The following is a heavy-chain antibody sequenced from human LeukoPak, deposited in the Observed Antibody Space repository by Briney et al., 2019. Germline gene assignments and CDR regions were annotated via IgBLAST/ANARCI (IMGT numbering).Heavy chain of an antibody. CDR2: ISGSGGST. CDR1: GFTFSSYA. Sequence: GGSQRLSCAAAGFTFSSYAMSWVRQAPGKGLEWVSAISGSGGSTYYADSVKGRFSISRDNSKNTLYLQMNSLRAEDTAVYYCAKSLEALSIVATIPVDYWGQGTLVTVSS. CDR3: AKSLEALSIVATIPVDY. D-gene: IGHD5-12*01. J-gene: IGHJ4*02. V-gene: IGHV3-23*01.